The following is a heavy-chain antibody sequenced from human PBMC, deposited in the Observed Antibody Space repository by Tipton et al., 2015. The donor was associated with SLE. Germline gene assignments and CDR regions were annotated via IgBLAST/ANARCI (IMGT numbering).Heavy chain of an antibody. Sequence: QSGAEVKKPGASVKVSCKASGYTFTSYGISWVRQAPGQGLEWMGWISAHNGNRKYVQKLQGRVTMTTDTSTSTAYMELRSLRSDDTAVYYCARFRQQLVLDWFDPWGQGTLVTVSS. CDR1: GYTFTSYG. D-gene: IGHD6-13*01. J-gene: IGHJ5*02. CDR3: ARFRQQLVLDWFDP. CDR2: ISAHNGNR. V-gene: IGHV1-18*01.